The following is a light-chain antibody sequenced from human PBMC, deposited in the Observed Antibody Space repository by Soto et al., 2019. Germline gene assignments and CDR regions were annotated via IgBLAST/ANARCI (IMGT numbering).Light chain of an antibody. CDR2: DVS. CDR3: CSYAGSYSDV. CDR1: SSDVGGYNY. V-gene: IGLV2-11*01. Sequence: QSALTQPRSVSGSPGQSVTISCTGTSSDVGGYNYVSWYQQHPGKAPKLMIYDVSKRPSAVPDRFSGSKSGNTASLTISGLQAEDEADYYCCSYAGSYSDVFGTGTKVTVL. J-gene: IGLJ1*01.